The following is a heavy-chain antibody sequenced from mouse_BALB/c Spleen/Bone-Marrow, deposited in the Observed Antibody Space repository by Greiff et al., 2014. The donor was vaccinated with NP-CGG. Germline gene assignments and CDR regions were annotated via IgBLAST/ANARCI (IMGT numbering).Heavy chain of an antibody. V-gene: IGHV14-3*02. CDR2: IDPANGIT. Sequence: VQLQQPGAELVKPGASVKLSCTASGFNIKDTFMHWMKQRPEQGLEWNGRIDPANGITKYDPKFQGKATITTDTSSNTAYRQLSSLTSEDTAVYYCASSGNYEGGAMDYWGQGTSVTVSS. CDR3: ASSGNYEGGAMDY. CDR1: GFNIKDTF. D-gene: IGHD2-1*01. J-gene: IGHJ4*01.